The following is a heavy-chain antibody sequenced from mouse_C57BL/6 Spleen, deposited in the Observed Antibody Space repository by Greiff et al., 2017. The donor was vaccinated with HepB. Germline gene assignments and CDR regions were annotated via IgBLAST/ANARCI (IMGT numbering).Heavy chain of an antibody. CDR2: IYPGDGDT. CDR1: GYAFSSSW. D-gene: IGHD1-1*01. V-gene: IGHV1-82*01. Sequence: VQLQQSGPELVKPGASVKISCKASGYAFSSSWMNWVKQRPGKGLEWIGRIYPGDGDTNYNGKFKGKATLTADKYSSTAYMQLSSLTSEDSAVYFCARPDYYGSSYAMDYWGQGTSVTVSS. J-gene: IGHJ4*01. CDR3: ARPDYYGSSYAMDY.